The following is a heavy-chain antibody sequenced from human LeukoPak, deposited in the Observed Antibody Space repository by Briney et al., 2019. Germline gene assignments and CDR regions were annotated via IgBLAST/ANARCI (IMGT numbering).Heavy chain of an antibody. CDR2: IYTSGST. D-gene: IGHD3-22*01. CDR3: ARVVEHSPYYDSSGYHDAFDI. Sequence: KPSETLSLTGTVSGGSISSYYWSWIRQPAGKGLEWIGRIYTSGSTNYNPSLKSRVTMSVDTSKNQFSLKLSSVTAADTAVYYCARVVEHSPYYDSSGYHDAFDIWGQGTMVTVSS. V-gene: IGHV4-4*07. J-gene: IGHJ3*02. CDR1: GGSISSYY.